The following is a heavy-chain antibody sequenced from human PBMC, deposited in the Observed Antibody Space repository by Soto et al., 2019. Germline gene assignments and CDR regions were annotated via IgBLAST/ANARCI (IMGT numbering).Heavy chain of an antibody. CDR3: AKVGRPVLRFLEWLSCLDY. D-gene: IGHD3-3*01. J-gene: IGHJ4*02. V-gene: IGHV3-23*01. CDR1: GFTFSSYA. CDR2: ISGSGGST. Sequence: GGSLRLSCAASGFTFSSYAMSWVRQAPGKGLEWVSAISGSGGSTYYADSVKGRFTISRDNSKNTLYLQMNSLRAEDTAVYYCAKVGRPVLRFLEWLSCLDYWGQGTLVTVSS.